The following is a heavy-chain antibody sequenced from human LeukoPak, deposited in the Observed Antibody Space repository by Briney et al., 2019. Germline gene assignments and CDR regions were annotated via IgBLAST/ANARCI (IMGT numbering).Heavy chain of an antibody. V-gene: IGHV3-23*01. Sequence: PGGSLRLSCAASGFTFNNYAMNWVRQAPGKGLEWVSSISGGGETTYYADSAKGRFTISRDNAKNSLYLQMNSLRAEDTAVYYCARESSGWLHAFDIWGQGTMVTVSS. J-gene: IGHJ3*02. CDR1: GFTFNNYA. CDR2: ISGGGETT. CDR3: ARESSGWLHAFDI. D-gene: IGHD6-19*01.